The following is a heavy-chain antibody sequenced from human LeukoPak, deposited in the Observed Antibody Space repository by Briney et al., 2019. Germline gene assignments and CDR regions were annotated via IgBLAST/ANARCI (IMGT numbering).Heavy chain of an antibody. J-gene: IGHJ4*01. V-gene: IGHV3-7*01. Sequence: GGSLRLSCAASGFTFSSYGMHWVRQAPGQGLEWVANINQDGSEKYYLDSAKGRFTISRDNARNSLYLQVNSLRIEDTAVYSCLTRGLDYWGHGTQVTVSS. CDR1: GFTFSSYG. D-gene: IGHD3-10*01. CDR3: LTRGLDY. CDR2: INQDGSEK.